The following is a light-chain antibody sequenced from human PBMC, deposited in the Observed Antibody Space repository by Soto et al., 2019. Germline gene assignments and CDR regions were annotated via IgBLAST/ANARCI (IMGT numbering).Light chain of an antibody. J-gene: IGKJ1*01. V-gene: IGKV1-5*03. CDR3: QQLNSYSWT. CDR1: QSIRSW. Sequence: DIQMTQSPSTLSASVGDRVTITCRASQSIRSWLAWYQQKPGKAPKIXITKASRLESGVPSLFSGSGSGTDFTLTISSLQPEDFATYYCQQLNSYSWTFGQGTKVDI. CDR2: KAS.